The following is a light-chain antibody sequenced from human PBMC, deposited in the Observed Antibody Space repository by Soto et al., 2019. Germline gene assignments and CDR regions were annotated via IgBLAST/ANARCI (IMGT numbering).Light chain of an antibody. Sequence: DIQMTQSPSSLSASVGDRVTITCRAGQTISSYLNWYQQKPGRAPKLLIYAASSLQSGVPPRFSGSGSGTDFTLTISSLQPEDFATYYCQQSYSTPVGTFGQGTKLEIK. CDR2: AAS. CDR3: QQSYSTPVGT. CDR1: QTISSY. J-gene: IGKJ2*02. V-gene: IGKV1-39*01.